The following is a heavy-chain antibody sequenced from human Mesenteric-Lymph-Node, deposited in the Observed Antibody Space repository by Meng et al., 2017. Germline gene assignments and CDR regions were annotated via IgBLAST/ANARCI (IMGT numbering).Heavy chain of an antibody. D-gene: IGHD1-26*01. Sequence: GSLRLSCTVSGGSISSSSYYWGWIRQPPGKGLEWIGSIYYSGSTYHNPSLKSRVTISVDTSKNQFSLKLSSVTAADTAVYYCARGSYRFDYWGQGTLVTVSS. CDR2: IYYSGST. V-gene: IGHV4-39*07. J-gene: IGHJ4*02. CDR3: ARGSYRFDY. CDR1: GGSISSSSYY.